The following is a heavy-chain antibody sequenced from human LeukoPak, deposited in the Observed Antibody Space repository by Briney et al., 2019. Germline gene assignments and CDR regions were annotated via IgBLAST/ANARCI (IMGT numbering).Heavy chain of an antibody. CDR3: ARDRISSSEFDY. Sequence: PSQTLSLTCTVSGGSISSGGYYWSWIRQPPGKGLEWIGYIYHSGSTYYNPSLKSRVTISVDRSKNQFSLKLSSVTAADTAVYYCARDRISSSEFDYWGQGTLVTVSS. D-gene: IGHD6-6*01. CDR1: GGSISSGGYY. CDR2: IYHSGST. J-gene: IGHJ4*02. V-gene: IGHV4-30-2*01.